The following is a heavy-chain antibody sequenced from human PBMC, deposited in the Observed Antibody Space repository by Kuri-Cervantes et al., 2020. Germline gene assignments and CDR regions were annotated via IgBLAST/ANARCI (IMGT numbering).Heavy chain of an antibody. D-gene: IGHD2-15*01. J-gene: IGHJ4*02. Sequence: GGSLRLSCAASGFTFSSNAMTWVRQAPGKGLEWVSSISDSGDRTYYAGSMKGRFTISRDNSKNTLYLQMNSLRAEDTAIYYCANTIAGSKNWGQGTLVTVSS. CDR3: ANTIAGSKN. CDR1: GFTFSSNA. CDR2: ISDSGDRT. V-gene: IGHV3-23*01.